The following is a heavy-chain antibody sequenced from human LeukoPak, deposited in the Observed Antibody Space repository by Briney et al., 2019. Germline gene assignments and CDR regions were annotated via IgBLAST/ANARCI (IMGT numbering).Heavy chain of an antibody. CDR2: IYYSGST. CDR1: GGSTSGYY. CDR3: ARGVFRGVNYFDY. J-gene: IGHJ4*02. D-gene: IGHD3-10*01. V-gene: IGHV4-59*06. Sequence: SETLSLTCTVSGGSTSGYYWSWIRQPPGKGLEWIGYIYYSGSTYYNPSLKSRVTISVDTSKNQFSLKLTSVTAADTAVYYCARGVFRGVNYFDYWGQGTLVTVSS.